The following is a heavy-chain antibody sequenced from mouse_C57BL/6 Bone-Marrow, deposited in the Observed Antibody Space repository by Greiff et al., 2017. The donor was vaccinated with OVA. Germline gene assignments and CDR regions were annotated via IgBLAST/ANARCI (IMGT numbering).Heavy chain of an antibody. CDR1: GYTFTSYW. CDR3: ARGRDSPLAY. Sequence: QVQLKQPGAELVRPGTSVKLSCKASGYTFTSYWMHWVKQRPGQGLEWIGVIDPSDSYTNYNQKFKGKATLTVDTSSSTAYMQLSSLTSEDSAVYYCARGRDSPLAYWGQGTLVTVSA. D-gene: IGHD3-3*01. CDR2: IDPSDSYT. J-gene: IGHJ3*01. V-gene: IGHV1-59*01.